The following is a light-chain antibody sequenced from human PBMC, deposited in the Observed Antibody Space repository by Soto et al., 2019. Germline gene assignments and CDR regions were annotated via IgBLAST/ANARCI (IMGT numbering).Light chain of an antibody. J-gene: IGLJ1*01. CDR2: EVS. CDR3: LSYADSAYV. CDR1: SSDVGGYNY. Sequence: QSALTHPPSASGSPGQSVTISCAGTSSDVGGYNYVSWYQQYPGKVPKLMIYEVSERPSGVPDRFSGSKSGNTAFLTVSGLKAADEDYYYCLSYADSAYVVGTWTKV. V-gene: IGLV2-8*01.